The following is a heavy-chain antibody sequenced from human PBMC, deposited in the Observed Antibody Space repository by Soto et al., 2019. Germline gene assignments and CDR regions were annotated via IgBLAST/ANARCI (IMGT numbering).Heavy chain of an antibody. Sequence: QVQLVQSGAEVKKPGASVKVSCKASGYTFASYAISWMRQAPGQGLEWMGWISAYNGNTNYAQKLQGRVTMTTDTSTSTADMELRSLRSDDTAVYYCAKDPPPPDYWGQGTLVTVSS. CDR1: GYTFASYA. CDR2: ISAYNGNT. CDR3: AKDPPPPDY. V-gene: IGHV1-18*01. J-gene: IGHJ4*02.